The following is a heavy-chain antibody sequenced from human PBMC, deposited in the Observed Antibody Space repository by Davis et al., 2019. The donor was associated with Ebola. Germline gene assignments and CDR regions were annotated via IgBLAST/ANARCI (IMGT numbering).Heavy chain of an antibody. V-gene: IGHV5-10-1*01. CDR1: GYSFTSYW. Sequence: KVSCKGSGYSFTSYWISWVRQMPGTGLEWMGRIDPSDSYTNYSPSFQGHVTISADKSISTAYLQWSSLKASDTAMYYCASPSYYYYGMDVWGQGITVTVSS. CDR2: IDPSDSYT. CDR3: ASPSYYYYGMDV. J-gene: IGHJ6*02.